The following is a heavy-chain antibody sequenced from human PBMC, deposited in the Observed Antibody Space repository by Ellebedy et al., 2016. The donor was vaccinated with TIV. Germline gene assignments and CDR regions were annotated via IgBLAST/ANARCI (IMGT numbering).Heavy chain of an antibody. D-gene: IGHD3-22*01. V-gene: IGHV1-3*01. J-gene: IGHJ2*01. CDR1: GYTFSSYT. CDR2: INAGDDLT. Sequence: ASVKVSCKASGYTFSSYTVHWVRQAPGQRLEWMGWINAGDDLTKHSQKFLGRVTLARDTSASTAYMELSSLRSEDTAVYYCARGMYYSDSSGYSAYLDLWGRGTLVTVSS. CDR3: ARGMYYSDSSGYSAYLDL.